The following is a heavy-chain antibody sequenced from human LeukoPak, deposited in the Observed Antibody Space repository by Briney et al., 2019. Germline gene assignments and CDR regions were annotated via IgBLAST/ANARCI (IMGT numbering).Heavy chain of an antibody. CDR3: ARGGVGGDFDY. V-gene: IGHV1-69*04. CDR1: GGTFSSYA. CDR2: IIPILGIA. D-gene: IGHD4-23*01. J-gene: IGHJ4*02. Sequence: SVKVSCKASGGTFSSYAISWVRQAPGQGLEWMGRIIPILGIANYAQKFQGRVTITADKSTSTAYMELSSLRSEDTAVDYCARGGVGGDFDYWGQGTLVTVSS.